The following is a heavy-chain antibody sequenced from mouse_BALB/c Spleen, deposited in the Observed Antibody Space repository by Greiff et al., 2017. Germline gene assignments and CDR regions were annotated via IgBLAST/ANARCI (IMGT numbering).Heavy chain of an antibody. V-gene: IGHV1-4*01. D-gene: IGHD4-1*01. CDR3: ARVTGTGNYFDY. CDR1: GYTFTSYT. J-gene: IGHJ2*01. Sequence: QVQLQQSGAELARPGASVKMSCKASGYTFTSYTMHWVKQRPGQGLEWIGYINPSSGYTNYNQKFKDKATLTADKSSSTAYMQLSSLTSEDSAVYYCARVTGTGNYFDYWGQGTTLTVSS. CDR2: INPSSGYT.